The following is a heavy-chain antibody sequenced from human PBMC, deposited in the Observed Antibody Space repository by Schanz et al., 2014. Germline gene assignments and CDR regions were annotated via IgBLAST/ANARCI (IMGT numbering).Heavy chain of an antibody. V-gene: IGHV3-23*04. CDR1: GFTFSSYA. CDR3: ARDRQQLVGRIGYYYGMDV. J-gene: IGHJ6*02. D-gene: IGHD6-13*01. Sequence: EVQLVESGGDVVQPGGSLRLSCAATGFTFSSYAMNWVRQAPGKGLDWVSIISGTGSTPYYADSVKGRYTISRDNSKNTLYLQMNSLRAEDTAVYYCARDRQQLVGRIGYYYGMDVWGQGTTVTVSS. CDR2: ISGTGSTP.